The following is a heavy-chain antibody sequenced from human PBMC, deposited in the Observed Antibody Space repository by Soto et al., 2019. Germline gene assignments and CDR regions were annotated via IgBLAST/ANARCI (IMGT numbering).Heavy chain of an antibody. V-gene: IGHV3-23*01. CDR1: GFTFSSYA. J-gene: IGHJ4*02. CDR3: AKAQYHLLVVVPAAMVY. Sequence: GGSLRLSCAASGFTFSSYAMSWVRQAPGKGLEWVSAISGSGGSTYYADSVKGRFTISRDNSKNTLYLQMNSLRAEDTAVYYCAKAQYHLLVVVPAAMVYWGQGTLVTVSS. CDR2: ISGSGGST. D-gene: IGHD2-2*01.